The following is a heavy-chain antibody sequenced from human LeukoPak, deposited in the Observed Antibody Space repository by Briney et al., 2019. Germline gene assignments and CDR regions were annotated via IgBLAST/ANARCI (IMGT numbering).Heavy chain of an antibody. V-gene: IGHV4-59*01. CDR3: ARGGLSYYYMDV. J-gene: IGHJ6*03. CDR2: MYYSGST. CDR1: GGSIRSNY. Sequence: PSETLSLTCTVSGGSIRSNYWSWIRQPPGKGLEWIGYMYYSGSTNYNPPLKSRVTISVDTSKNQFSLKLSSVTAADTAVYYCARGGLSYYYMDVWGKGTTVTVSS.